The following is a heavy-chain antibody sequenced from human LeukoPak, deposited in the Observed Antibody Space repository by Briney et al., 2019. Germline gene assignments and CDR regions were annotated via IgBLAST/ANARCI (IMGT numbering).Heavy chain of an antibody. Sequence: ETLSLTCAVYGGSFSGYYWSWIRQPPGKGLEWVSVISNYGETTHYGYSVKGRFTISRDNSKNMLYLQMNSLRAEDTALYYCVKDGWDIWGQGTMVTVSS. D-gene: IGHD2-2*03. CDR3: VKDGWDI. CDR1: GGSFSGYY. CDR2: ISNYGETT. J-gene: IGHJ3*02. V-gene: IGHV3-23*01.